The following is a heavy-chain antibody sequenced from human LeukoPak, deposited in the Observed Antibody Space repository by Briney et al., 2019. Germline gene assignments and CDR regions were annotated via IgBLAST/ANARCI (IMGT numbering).Heavy chain of an antibody. V-gene: IGHV3-11*03. Sequence: GGSLRLSCAASGFTFSDYYMSWIRQAPGKGLEWVSYISSSSSYTNYADSVKGRFTISRDNAKNSLYLQMNSLRAEDTAVYYCARWRYDSSRHEFDYWGQGTLVTVSS. CDR3: ARWRYDSSRHEFDY. D-gene: IGHD3-22*01. CDR1: GFTFSDYY. CDR2: ISSSSSYT. J-gene: IGHJ4*02.